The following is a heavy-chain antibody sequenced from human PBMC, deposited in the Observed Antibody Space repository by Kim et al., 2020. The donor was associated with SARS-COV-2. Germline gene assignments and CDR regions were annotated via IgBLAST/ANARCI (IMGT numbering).Heavy chain of an antibody. D-gene: IGHD1-26*01. Sequence: GGSLRLSCAASGFTFSSYAMHWVRQAPGKGLEWVAVISYDGSNKYYADSVKGRFTISRDNSKNTLYLQMNSLRAEDTAVYYCARTYSGSYYSYFDYWGQGTLVTVSS. CDR3: ARTYSGSYYSYFDY. CDR1: GFTFSSYA. CDR2: ISYDGSNK. V-gene: IGHV3-30*04. J-gene: IGHJ4*02.